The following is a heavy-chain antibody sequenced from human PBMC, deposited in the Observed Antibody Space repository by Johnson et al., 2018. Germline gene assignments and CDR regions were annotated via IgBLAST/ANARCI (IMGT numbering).Heavy chain of an antibody. CDR1: GFTFSSYS. V-gene: IGHV3-21*01. Sequence: EVQLVETGGGLVKPGGSLRLSCAASGFTFSSYSMNWVRQAPGKGLEWGSSISSSSSYIYYADSVKGRITISRDSAKNSLFLQMNSLRAEDTAVYYCARDSPYYYDSSGKSYYYYGMDVWGQGTTVTVSS. J-gene: IGHJ6*02. CDR3: ARDSPYYYDSSGKSYYYYGMDV. CDR2: ISSSSSYI. D-gene: IGHD3-22*01.